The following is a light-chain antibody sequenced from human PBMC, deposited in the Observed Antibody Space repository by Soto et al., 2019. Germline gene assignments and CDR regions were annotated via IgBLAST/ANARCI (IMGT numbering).Light chain of an antibody. CDR2: EAS. J-gene: IGKJ1*01. Sequence: INVTQSPSSLPASLGDRVTITCRASQNVNSWLAWYQQKPGKAPRLLIYEASTLERGVPSRFGGSGSGTEFTLTISSLQPDDFATYYCQQYNAYSWTFGQGTKVDIK. V-gene: IGKV1-5*03. CDR1: QNVNSW. CDR3: QQYNAYSWT.